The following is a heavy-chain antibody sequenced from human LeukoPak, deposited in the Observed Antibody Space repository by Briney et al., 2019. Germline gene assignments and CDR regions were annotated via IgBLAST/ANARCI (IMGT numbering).Heavy chain of an antibody. V-gene: IGHV3-48*03. CDR1: GFTFSSYE. J-gene: IGHJ6*02. CDR2: ISSSGSTI. Sequence: PGGSLRLSCAASGFTFSSYEMNWVRQAPGKGLEWVSYISSSGSTIYYADSVKGRFTISRDNAKNSLYLQMNSLRAEDTAVYYCARRERLLKLGRYFYYGMDVWGQGTTVTVSS. D-gene: IGHD2-15*01. CDR3: ARRERLLKLGRYFYYGMDV.